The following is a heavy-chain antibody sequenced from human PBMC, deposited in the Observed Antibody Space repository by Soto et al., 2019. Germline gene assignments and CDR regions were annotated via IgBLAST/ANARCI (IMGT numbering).Heavy chain of an antibody. J-gene: IGHJ4*02. V-gene: IGHV1-18*01. Sequence: GASVKVSCKVSVYTLRELSLHCVRRAPGKGLEWMGRISAYNGNTNYAQKLQGRVTMTTDTSTSTAYMELRSLRSDDTAVYYCARDIGSYGRYFDYWGQGTLVTVSS. CDR2: ISAYNGNT. CDR3: ARDIGSYGRYFDY. CDR1: VYTLRELS. D-gene: IGHD1-26*01.